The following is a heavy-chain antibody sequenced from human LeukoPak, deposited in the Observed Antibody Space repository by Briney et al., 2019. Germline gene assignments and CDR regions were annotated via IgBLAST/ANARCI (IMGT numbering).Heavy chain of an antibody. V-gene: IGHV3-33*01. J-gene: IGHJ6*02. Sequence: GGSLGLSCAASGFTFRSHGMQWVRQAPGKGLEWVAVIWYDGSKTYYADSVKGRFTISRDNSKNTLDLQMSSLRAEDTAVYYCARSNTMTSNYYYGMDVWGQGTTVTVSS. D-gene: IGHD4-11*01. CDR3: ARSNTMTSNYYYGMDV. CDR1: GFTFRSHG. CDR2: IWYDGSKT.